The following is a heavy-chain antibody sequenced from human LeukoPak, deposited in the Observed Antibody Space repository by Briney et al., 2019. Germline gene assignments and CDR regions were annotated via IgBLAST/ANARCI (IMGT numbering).Heavy chain of an antibody. CDR1: GGSISSGSYY. Sequence: SETLSPTCTVSGGSISSGSYYWSWIRQPAGKGLEWIGRIYTSGSTNYNPSLKSRVTISVDTSKNQFSLKLSSVTAADTAVYYCARGRSNGWFYWGQGTLVTVSS. J-gene: IGHJ4*02. CDR2: IYTSGST. D-gene: IGHD2-8*01. CDR3: ARGRSNGWFY. V-gene: IGHV4-61*02.